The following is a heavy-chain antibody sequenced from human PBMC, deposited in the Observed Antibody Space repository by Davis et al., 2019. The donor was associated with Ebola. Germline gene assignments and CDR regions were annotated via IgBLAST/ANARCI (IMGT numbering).Heavy chain of an antibody. Sequence: ASVKVSCKASGYTFTSYDLNWVRQATGQGLEWMGWMNPNSGNTGYAQKFQGRVTMTRNTSITTAYMELSSLRSEDTAAYYCARGYSGSINWFDPWGQGTLVTVSS. J-gene: IGHJ5*02. CDR2: MNPNSGNT. CDR3: ARGYSGSINWFDP. D-gene: IGHD3-10*01. CDR1: GYTFTSYD. V-gene: IGHV1-8*01.